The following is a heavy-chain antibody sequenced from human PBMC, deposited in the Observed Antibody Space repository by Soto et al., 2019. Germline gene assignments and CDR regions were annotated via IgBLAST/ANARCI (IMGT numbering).Heavy chain of an antibody. J-gene: IGHJ4*02. CDR1: GDSVSSNTAA. D-gene: IGHD6-19*01. CDR3: ARGVAGSGFDL. V-gene: IGHV6-1*01. CDR2: TYYRSNWRH. Sequence: SQTLSLTCVISGDSVSSNTAAWNWIRSSPSRGLEWLGRTYYRSNWRHDYAVSVKSRITVNPDTSKNHFSLQLNSVTPDDTAVYYCARGVAGSGFDLWGQGTLLTVSS.